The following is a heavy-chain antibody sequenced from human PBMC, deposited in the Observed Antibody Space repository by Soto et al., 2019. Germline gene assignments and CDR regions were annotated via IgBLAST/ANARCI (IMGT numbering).Heavy chain of an antibody. J-gene: IGHJ6*03. CDR1: GGSFSGYY. CDR2: IAHSGST. D-gene: IGHD3-10*01. Sequence: QVQLQQWGAGLLKPSETLSLTCALSGGSFSGYYWSWIRQPPGKGLEWIGEIAHSGSTNYNPSFKSRVTISLDTSKAQCSLKLSAVTAADTAVYYCARGPYGSGIRSPYYNYYMEVWGKGTTVTVSS. V-gene: IGHV4-34*01. CDR3: ARGPYGSGIRSPYYNYYMEV.